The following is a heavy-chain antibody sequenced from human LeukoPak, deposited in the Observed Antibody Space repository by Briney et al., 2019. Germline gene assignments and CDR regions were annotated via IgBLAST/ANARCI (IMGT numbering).Heavy chain of an antibody. CDR3: AKESPQFDY. CDR2: ISGGGDSI. V-gene: IGHV3-23*01. J-gene: IGHJ4*02. Sequence: GASLRLSCAASGFTFSNYAMSWVRQAPGRGLEWVSTISGGGDSIYYADSVKGRFTISRDNSKNTLYLQMKSLRVEDTAVYYCAKESPQFDYWGQGTLVTVSS. CDR1: GFTFSNYA.